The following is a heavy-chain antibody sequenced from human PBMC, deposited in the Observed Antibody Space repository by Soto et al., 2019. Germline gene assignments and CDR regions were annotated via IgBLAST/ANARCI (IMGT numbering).Heavy chain of an antibody. J-gene: IGHJ4*02. CDR3: AREGAKYYFDY. CDR2: IIPIFGTA. CDR1: GGTFSSYA. Sequence: ASVKVSCKASGGTFSSYAISWVRQAPGQGLEWMGGIIPIFGTANYAQKFQGRATITADESTSTAYMELSSLRSEDTAVYYCAREGAKYYFDYWGQGTLVTVSS. D-gene: IGHD3-16*01. V-gene: IGHV1-69*13.